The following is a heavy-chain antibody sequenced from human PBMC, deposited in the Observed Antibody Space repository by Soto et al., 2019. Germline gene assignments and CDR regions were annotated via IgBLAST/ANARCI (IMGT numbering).Heavy chain of an antibody. CDR2: VNPSGGHT. V-gene: IGHV1-46*01. Sequence: QVQLMQSGAEVKKPGASVKVSCKASGDTFTDYYIHWVRQAPGQGLEWMGTVNPSGGHTTYAQNFLGRVTMTRDTSTSTLYMGLTSLTSEDTAVYYCARGGHVVVVTAAFDYWGQGTLVTVSS. D-gene: IGHD2-21*02. CDR1: GDTFTDYY. J-gene: IGHJ4*02. CDR3: ARGGHVVVVTAAFDY.